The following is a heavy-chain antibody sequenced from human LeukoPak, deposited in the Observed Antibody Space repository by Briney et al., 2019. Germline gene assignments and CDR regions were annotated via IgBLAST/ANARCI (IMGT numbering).Heavy chain of an antibody. CDR3: ARRPIAGLTGYYYYYMDV. V-gene: IGHV4-59*08. D-gene: IGHD6-13*01. CDR2: IYYSGTT. Sequence: SETLSLTCSVSGGSISGYYWTWIRQPSGKGLEWIGQIYYSGTTNYNPSLKSRVTISVDTSKNHFSLKLSSVTAADTAVYYCARRPIAGLTGYYYYYMDVWGKGTTVTVSS. CDR1: GGSISGYY. J-gene: IGHJ6*03.